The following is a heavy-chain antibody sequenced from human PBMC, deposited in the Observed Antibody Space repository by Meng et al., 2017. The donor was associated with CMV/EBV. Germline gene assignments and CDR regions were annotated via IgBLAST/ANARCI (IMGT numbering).Heavy chain of an antibody. CDR1: GGSFSGYY. J-gene: IGHJ4*02. V-gene: IGHV4-34*01. Sequence: SETLSLTCAVYGGSFSGYYWSWIRQPPGKGLEWIGEINHSGSTNYNPSLKSRVTISVDTSKNQFSLKLSSVTAADTAVYYCARDPPGESYHFDYWGQGTLVTVSS. D-gene: IGHD2-2*01. CDR3: ARDPPGESYHFDY. CDR2: INHSGST.